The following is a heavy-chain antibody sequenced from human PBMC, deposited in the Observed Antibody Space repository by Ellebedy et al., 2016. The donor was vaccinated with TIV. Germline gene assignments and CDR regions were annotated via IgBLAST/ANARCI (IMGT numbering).Heavy chain of an antibody. Sequence: GESLKISXAASGFTFSSYGMHWVRQAPGKGLEWVAVIWYDGSNKYYADSVKGRFTISRDNSKNTLYLQMNSLRAEDTAVYYCARDSMSLWFGELLGDYGMDVWGQGTTVTVSS. CDR1: GFTFSSYG. CDR3: ARDSMSLWFGELLGDYGMDV. CDR2: IWYDGSNK. J-gene: IGHJ6*02. V-gene: IGHV3-30*19. D-gene: IGHD3-10*01.